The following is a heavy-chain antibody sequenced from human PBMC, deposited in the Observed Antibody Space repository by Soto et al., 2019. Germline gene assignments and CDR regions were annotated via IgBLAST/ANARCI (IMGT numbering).Heavy chain of an antibody. CDR1: GGSISSSNW. CDR2: IYHSGST. D-gene: IGHD3-10*01. CDR3: ARRWGEGRVDY. J-gene: IGHJ4*02. Sequence: SETLSLTCAVSGGSISSSNWWSWVRQPPGKGLEWIGEIYHSGSTNYNPSLKSRVTILLDKSRNQFSLKLSSVIAADTAVYYCARRWGEGRVDYWGQGTLVTISS. V-gene: IGHV4-4*02.